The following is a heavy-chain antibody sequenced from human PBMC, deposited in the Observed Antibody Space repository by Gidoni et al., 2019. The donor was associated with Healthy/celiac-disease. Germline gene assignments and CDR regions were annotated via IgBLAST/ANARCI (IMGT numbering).Heavy chain of an antibody. CDR1: GLTFSSYS. Sequence: EVQLVEYGGGLVKPGGSLRLSCAASGLTFSSYSMNLVRQAPGKGLEWVSSISSSSSYIYYADSVKGRFTISRDNAKNSLYLQMNSLRAEDTAVYYCARGGYYDFWSGLDYWGQGTLVTVSS. V-gene: IGHV3-21*01. CDR3: ARGGYYDFWSGLDY. CDR2: ISSSSSYI. D-gene: IGHD3-3*01. J-gene: IGHJ4*02.